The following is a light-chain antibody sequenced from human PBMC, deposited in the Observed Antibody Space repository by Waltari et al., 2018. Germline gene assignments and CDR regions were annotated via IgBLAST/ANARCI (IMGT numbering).Light chain of an antibody. CDR3: QQRSNWPPWA. Sequence: IVLTQSPATLSLSPGARATLPCRASQSVSSYLTWYQQKPGQAPRLLIYDASNRATGIPARFSGSGSGTDFTLTISSLEPEDFAVYYCQQRSNWPPWAFGQGTKVEIK. CDR2: DAS. J-gene: IGKJ1*01. V-gene: IGKV3-11*01. CDR1: QSVSSY.